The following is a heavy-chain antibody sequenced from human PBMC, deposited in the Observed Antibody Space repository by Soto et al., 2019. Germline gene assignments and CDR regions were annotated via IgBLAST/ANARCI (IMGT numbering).Heavy chain of an antibody. Sequence: QVQLVESGGGVVQPGRSLRLSCAASGFTFSSYAMHWVRQAPGKGLEWVAVISYDGSNKYYADSVKGRFTISRDNSKNTXXLQMNSLRAEDTAVYYCARETYYDFWSGPYYGMDVWGQGTTVTVSS. D-gene: IGHD3-3*01. J-gene: IGHJ6*02. CDR3: ARETYYDFWSGPYYGMDV. V-gene: IGHV3-30-3*01. CDR2: ISYDGSNK. CDR1: GFTFSSYA.